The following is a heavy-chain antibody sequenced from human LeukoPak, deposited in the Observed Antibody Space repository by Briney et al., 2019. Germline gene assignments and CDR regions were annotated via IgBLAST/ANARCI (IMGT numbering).Heavy chain of an antibody. CDR1: GFTFSSYI. D-gene: IGHD6-19*01. CDR2: ISSSSSYI. J-gene: IGHJ5*02. V-gene: IGHV3-21*01. Sequence: PAGSLRLSCAASGFTFSSYIMNWVRQAPGKGLEWVSSISSSSSYIYYADSVKGRFTISRDNAKNSLYLQLNSLRAEDTAVYYCARDDVAVAGNNWFDPWGQGTLVTVSS. CDR3: ARDDVAVAGNNWFDP.